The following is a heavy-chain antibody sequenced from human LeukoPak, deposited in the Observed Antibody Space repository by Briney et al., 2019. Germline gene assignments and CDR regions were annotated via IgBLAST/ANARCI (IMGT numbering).Heavy chain of an antibody. CDR2: IYPGDSGT. V-gene: IGHV5-51*01. Sequence: GESLKISCKGSGYSFTSYWIGWVRQMPGKGLEWMGIIYPGDSGTRYSPSFQGQVTISADKSISTAYLQWSSLKASDTAMYYCARLGRYSSSSASNWFDPWGQGTLVTVSS. CDR3: ARLGRYSSSSASNWFDP. J-gene: IGHJ5*02. CDR1: GYSFTSYW. D-gene: IGHD6-6*01.